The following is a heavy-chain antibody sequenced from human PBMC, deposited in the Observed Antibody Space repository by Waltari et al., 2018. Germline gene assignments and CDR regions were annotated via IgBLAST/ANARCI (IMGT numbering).Heavy chain of an antibody. CDR3: ARGGRGSGWYDNWFDP. CDR1: GGSISSYY. V-gene: IGHV4-59*01. Sequence: QVQLQESGPGLVKPSETLSLTCTVSGGSISSYYWSWIRQPPGKGLEWIGYIYYSGSTNYNPALTSRVTISVDTSKNQFSLKLSSVTAADTAVYYCARGGRGSGWYDNWFDPWGQGTLVTVSS. D-gene: IGHD6-19*01. CDR2: IYYSGST. J-gene: IGHJ5*02.